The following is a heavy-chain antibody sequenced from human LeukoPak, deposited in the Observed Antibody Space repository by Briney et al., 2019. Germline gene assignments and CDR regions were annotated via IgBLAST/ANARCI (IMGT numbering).Heavy chain of an antibody. V-gene: IGHV3-23*01. CDR2: ISGSGDST. CDR1: GFTFSSST. Sequence: GVSLRLSSAASGFTFSSSTMSWLRQAPGKGLEWVSAISGSGDSTSYADAVKGRFTISRDYSKNTLYLQMNSLRAEETAIYYCAKDRDIVVVPAATDYYFDYWGQGTLVTVSS. D-gene: IGHD2-2*01. CDR3: AKDRDIVVVPAATDYYFDY. J-gene: IGHJ4*02.